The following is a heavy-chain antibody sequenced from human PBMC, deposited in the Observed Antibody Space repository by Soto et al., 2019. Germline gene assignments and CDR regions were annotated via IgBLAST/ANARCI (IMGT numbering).Heavy chain of an antibody. D-gene: IGHD3-22*01. CDR1: GFTFSSYW. J-gene: IGHJ4*02. CDR3: ARGDGYYCDSSGYYGGPVYFDY. Sequence: EVQLVESGGGLVQPGGSLRLSCAASGFTFSSYWMSWVRQAPGKGLEWVANIKQDGSEKYYVDSVKGRFTISRDNAKNSLYLQMNSLRAEDTAVYYCARGDGYYCDSSGYYGGPVYFDYWGQGTLVTVSS. CDR2: IKQDGSEK. V-gene: IGHV3-7*01.